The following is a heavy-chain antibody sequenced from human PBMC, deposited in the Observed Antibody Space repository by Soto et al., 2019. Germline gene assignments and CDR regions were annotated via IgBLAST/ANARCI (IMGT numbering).Heavy chain of an antibody. Sequence: QVQLQESGPGLVQPSETLSLTCTVSGVSINTYYWSWIRQSPGKGLQWIGYIFSSGSTNYNPSLKSRVTISINTSKNQFSLRVTSVTAADTAVDYCARLYYYGAGSQEFDYWGPGTLVTVSP. J-gene: IGHJ4*02. CDR2: IFSSGST. D-gene: IGHD3-10*01. CDR1: GVSINTYY. V-gene: IGHV4-59*08. CDR3: ARLYYYGAGSQEFDY.